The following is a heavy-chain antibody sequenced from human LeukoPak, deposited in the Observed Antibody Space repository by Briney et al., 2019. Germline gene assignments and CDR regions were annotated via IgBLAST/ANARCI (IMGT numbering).Heavy chain of an antibody. J-gene: IGHJ4*02. CDR1: GFTVSSNY. V-gene: IGHV4-31*02. D-gene: IGHD3-16*02. CDR3: ARAVYDYIWGSYRFDY. CDR2: IYYSGST. Sequence: LRLSCAASGFTVSSNYMSWVRQHPGKGLEWIGFIYYSGSTYYNPSLKSRVTFSVDTSKNQFSLKLSSVNAADTAVYYCARAVYDYIWGSYRFDYWGQGTLVTVSS.